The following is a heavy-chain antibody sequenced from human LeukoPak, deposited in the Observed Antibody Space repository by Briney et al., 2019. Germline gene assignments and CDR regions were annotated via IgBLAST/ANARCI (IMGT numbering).Heavy chain of an antibody. V-gene: IGHV4-34*01. D-gene: IGHD3-3*01. CDR2: INHSGST. CDR3: ARGRGDDFWSGYLRYYYYMDV. CDR1: GVSFSGYY. Sequence: KTSETLSLTCAVYGVSFSGYYWSWIRQPPGKGLEWIGEINHSGSTNYNPSLKSRVTISVDTSKNQFSLKLSSVTAADTAVYYCARGRGDDFWSGYLRYYYYMDVWGKGTTVTVSS. J-gene: IGHJ6*03.